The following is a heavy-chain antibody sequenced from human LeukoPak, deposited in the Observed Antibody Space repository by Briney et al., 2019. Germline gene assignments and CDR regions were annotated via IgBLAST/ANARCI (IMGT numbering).Heavy chain of an antibody. CDR3: ASGGIAAAGTTFDY. V-gene: IGHV1-8*01. D-gene: IGHD6-13*01. CDR1: GYTFTTYD. Sequence: ASVKVSCKASGYTFTTYDINWVRQATGQGPEWMGWMSPNSGNTGYAQKFQGRVTMTRNTSISTAYMELSSLRSEDTAVYYCASGGIAAAGTTFDYWGQGTLVTVSS. CDR2: MSPNSGNT. J-gene: IGHJ4*02.